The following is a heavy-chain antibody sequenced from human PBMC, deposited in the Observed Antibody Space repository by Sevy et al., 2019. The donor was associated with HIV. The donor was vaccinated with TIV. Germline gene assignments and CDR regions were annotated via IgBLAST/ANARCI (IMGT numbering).Heavy chain of an antibody. D-gene: IGHD3-10*01. V-gene: IGHV3-7*01. Sequence: GESLKISCAASGFTFSSYWMSWVRQAPGKGLEWVANIKQDGSEKYYVDSVKGRFTISRDNAKNSLYLQMNSLRAEDTAVYYCARDIPHYYGSGSYGMDVWGQGTTVTVSS. CDR2: IKQDGSEK. J-gene: IGHJ6*02. CDR3: ARDIPHYYGSGSYGMDV. CDR1: GFTFSSYW.